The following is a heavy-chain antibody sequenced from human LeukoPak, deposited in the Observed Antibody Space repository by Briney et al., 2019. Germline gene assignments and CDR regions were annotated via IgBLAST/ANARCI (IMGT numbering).Heavy chain of an antibody. CDR2: IIPIFGTA. CDR1: GGTFSSYA. D-gene: IGHD3-22*01. CDR3: ARADSSGSHFDY. V-gene: IGHV1-69*05. Sequence: SSVKVSCEASGGTFSSYAISWVRQAPGQGLEWMGRIIPIFGTANYAQKFHGRVTLTTDESTSTAYMELSSLRSEDTAVYYCARADSSGSHFDYWGQGTLVTVSS. J-gene: IGHJ4*02.